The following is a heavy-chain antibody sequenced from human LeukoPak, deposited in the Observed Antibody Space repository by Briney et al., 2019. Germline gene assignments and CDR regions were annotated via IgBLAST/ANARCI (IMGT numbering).Heavy chain of an antibody. D-gene: IGHD5-24*01. CDR1: VFTFDDYA. CDR3: AKDGRKDGYIEPFDY. V-gene: IGHV3-43*02. CDR2: ISWDGGST. Sequence: PGGSLRLSCAASVFTFDDYAMHWVRQAPVKGLEWVSLISWDGGSTYYADSVKGRFTISRDNSKNSLYLQMNSLRTEDTALYYCAKDGRKDGYIEPFDYWGQGTLVTVSS. J-gene: IGHJ4*02.